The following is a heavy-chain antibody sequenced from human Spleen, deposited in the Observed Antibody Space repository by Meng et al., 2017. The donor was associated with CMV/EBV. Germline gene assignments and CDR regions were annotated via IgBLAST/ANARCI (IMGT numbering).Heavy chain of an antibody. Sequence: GESLKISCAASGFTFSSYSMNWVRQAPGKGLEWVSYISSGSSYIYYADSVKGRFTISRDNAKNSLYLQMNSLRAEDTAVYYCARVPQSGSYYFDYWGQGTLVTVSS. V-gene: IGHV3-21*06. J-gene: IGHJ4*02. CDR3: ARVPQSGSYYFDY. CDR2: ISSGSSYI. CDR1: GFTFSSYS. D-gene: IGHD1-26*01.